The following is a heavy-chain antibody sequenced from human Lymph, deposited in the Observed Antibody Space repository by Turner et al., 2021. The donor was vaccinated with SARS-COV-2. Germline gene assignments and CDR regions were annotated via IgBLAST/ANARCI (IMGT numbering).Heavy chain of an antibody. CDR1: GDTFTGSM. CDR3: ARSRDLQSMIRGVDPFDY. J-gene: IGHJ4*02. CDR2: INPNSGGT. V-gene: IGHV1-2*02. D-gene: IGHD3-10*01. Sequence: QVQLVQSGAEVKKPGASVTVSCQASGDTFTGSMMHWGRQAPGQGLEWMGGINPNSGGTNDPQKFQGRVTMTRDTSISRAYMELSRLRSDDTAVYYCARSRDLQSMIRGVDPFDYWGQGTLVTVSS.